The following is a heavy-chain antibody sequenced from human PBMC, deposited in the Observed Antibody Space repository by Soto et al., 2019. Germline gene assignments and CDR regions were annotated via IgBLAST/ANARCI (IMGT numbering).Heavy chain of an antibody. V-gene: IGHV3-30*18. CDR3: AKGVYSGSYSIAFDI. CDR2: ISYEGSNK. J-gene: IGHJ3*02. D-gene: IGHD1-26*01. CDR1: GFTFSSYG. Sequence: QVQLVESGGGVVQPGRSLRLSCAASGFTFSSYGMHWVRQAPGKGLEWVAVISYEGSNKYYADSVKGRFTISRDNSKNTLYVLMYSLRAEDTAVYYCAKGVYSGSYSIAFDIWVHGTMVTVSS.